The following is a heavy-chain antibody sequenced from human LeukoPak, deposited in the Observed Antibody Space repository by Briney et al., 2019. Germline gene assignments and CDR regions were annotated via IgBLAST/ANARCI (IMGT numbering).Heavy chain of an antibody. D-gene: IGHD3-22*01. V-gene: IGHV4-39*02. CDR2: IYYSGST. CDR1: GGSISSSSYY. J-gene: IGHJ3*02. CDR3: ARDNYYDSSGYYVGAFDI. Sequence: PSETLSLTCTVSGGSISSSSYYWGWIRQPPGKGLEWIGSIYYSGSTYYNPSLKSRVTISVDTSKNQFSLKLSSVTAADTAVYYCARDNYYDSSGYYVGAFDIWGQGTMVTVSS.